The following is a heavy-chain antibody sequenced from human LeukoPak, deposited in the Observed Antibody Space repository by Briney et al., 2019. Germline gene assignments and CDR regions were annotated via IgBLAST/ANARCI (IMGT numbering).Heavy chain of an antibody. D-gene: IGHD6-6*01. V-gene: IGHV1-2*02. CDR1: GYTFTGYY. J-gene: IGHJ4*02. CDR2: INPNSGGT. CDR3: ARYPFYSSSWWFDY. Sequence: GASVKVSCKASGYTFTGYYMHWVRQAPGQGLEWMGWINPNSGGTDYAQKFQGRVTMTRDTSISTAYMELSRLRSDDTAVYYCARYPFYSSSWWFDYWGQGTLVTVSS.